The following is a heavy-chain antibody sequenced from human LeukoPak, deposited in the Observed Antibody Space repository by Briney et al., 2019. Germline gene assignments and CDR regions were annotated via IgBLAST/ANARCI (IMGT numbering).Heavy chain of an antibody. CDR2: IYSGGST. Sequence: GGSLRLSCAASGFTVSSNYMSWVRQAPGKGLEWVSVIYSGGSTYYADSVKGRFTISRDNSKNTLYLQMNSLRAEDTAMYYCARLVGSSWYHEVLFGRDYWGQGTLVTVSS. D-gene: IGHD6-13*01. CDR1: GFTVSSNY. CDR3: ARLVGSSWYHEVLFGRDY. V-gene: IGHV3-53*01. J-gene: IGHJ4*02.